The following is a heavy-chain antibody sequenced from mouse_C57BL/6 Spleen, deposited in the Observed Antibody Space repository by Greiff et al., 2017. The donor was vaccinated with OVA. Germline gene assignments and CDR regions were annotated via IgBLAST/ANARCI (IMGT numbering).Heavy chain of an antibody. V-gene: IGHV1-54*01. D-gene: IGHD1-1*02. CDR3: ARESGGPFAY. CDR2: INPGSGGT. J-gene: IGHJ3*01. CDR1: GYAFTNYL. Sequence: QVQLKESGAELVRPGTSVKVSCKASGYAFTNYLIEWVKQRPGQGLEWIGVINPGSGGTNYNEKFKGKATLTADKSSSTAYMQLSSLTSEDSAVYFCARESGGPFAYWGQGTLVTVSA.